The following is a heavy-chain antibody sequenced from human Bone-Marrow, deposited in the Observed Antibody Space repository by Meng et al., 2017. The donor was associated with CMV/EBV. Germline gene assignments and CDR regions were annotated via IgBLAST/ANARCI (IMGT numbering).Heavy chain of an antibody. Sequence: ASVKVSCKASGYTSTSYGISWVRQAPGQGLEWMGWISAYNGNTNYAQKLQGKVTMTTDTSTSTAYMELRSLRSDDTAVYYCAYQAAGKGWADYWGQGTLVTVSS. J-gene: IGHJ4*02. CDR1: GYTSTSYG. V-gene: IGHV1-18*01. CDR3: AYQAAGKGWADY. D-gene: IGHD6-13*01. CDR2: ISAYNGNT.